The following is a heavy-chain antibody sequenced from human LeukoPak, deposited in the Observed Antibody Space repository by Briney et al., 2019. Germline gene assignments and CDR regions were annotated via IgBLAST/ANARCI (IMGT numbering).Heavy chain of an antibody. Sequence: SQTLSLTCTVSGGSISSGDYYWSWIRQPPGKGLEWIGYIYYSGSTYYNPSLKSRVTISVDTSKNQFSLKLSSVTAADTAVYYCARGLYGSGPVSDYWGQGTLVTVSS. V-gene: IGHV4-30-4*08. CDR2: IYYSGST. CDR3: ARGLYGSGPVSDY. CDR1: GGSISSGDYY. D-gene: IGHD3-10*01. J-gene: IGHJ4*02.